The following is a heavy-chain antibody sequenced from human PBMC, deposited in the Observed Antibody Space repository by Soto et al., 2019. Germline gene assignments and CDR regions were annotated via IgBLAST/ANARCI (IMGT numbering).Heavy chain of an antibody. J-gene: IGHJ3*02. CDR2: IYYSGST. D-gene: IGHD2-15*01. Sequence: QVQLQESGPGLVKPSETLSLTCTVSGGSISSYYWSWIRQPPGKGLEWIGYIYYSGSTNYNPSIKSRATISGDTAKNQFSLKLSSVTAADTAVDYCARLGYIVEDQPRTNAVDIGGQGTMVTAAS. V-gene: IGHV4-59*01. CDR3: ARLGYIVEDQPRTNAVDI. CDR1: GGSISSYY.